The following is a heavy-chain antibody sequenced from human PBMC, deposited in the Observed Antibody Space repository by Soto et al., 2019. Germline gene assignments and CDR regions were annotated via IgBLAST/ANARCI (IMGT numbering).Heavy chain of an antibody. CDR3: ARSRFVVGVTEDYYGMDV. CDR2: VIPLFRTA. J-gene: IGHJ6*02. Sequence: QVQLVQSGAEVKKPGSSVKVSCKSSGGTFSNSPISWVRQAPGQGLEWMGGVIPLFRTANYAQKFQGRVTITADESTNPAYRELGSLRSGDTAVYYCARSRFVVGVTEDYYGMDVWGQGTTVTVAS. CDR1: GGTFSNSP. D-gene: IGHD2-15*01. V-gene: IGHV1-69*12.